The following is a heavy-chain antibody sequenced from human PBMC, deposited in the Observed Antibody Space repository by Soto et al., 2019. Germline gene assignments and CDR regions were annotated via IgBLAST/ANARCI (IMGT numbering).Heavy chain of an antibody. Sequence: PSQTLSLTCAISGDSVSSKSAAWNWIRQSPSRGLEWLGRTYYRSKWSTDYAISVKSRRTINPDTSTNQFSLQLKSVTPEDTAVYYWTRALRRSYDHSGHRTLVTVSS. D-gene: IGHD1-26*01. CDR2: TYYRSKWST. CDR3: TRALRRSYDH. CDR1: GDSVSSKSAA. V-gene: IGHV6-1*01. J-gene: IGHJ5*02.